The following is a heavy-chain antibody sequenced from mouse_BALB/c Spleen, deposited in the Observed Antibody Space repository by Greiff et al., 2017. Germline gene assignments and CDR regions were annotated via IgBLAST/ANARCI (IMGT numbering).Heavy chain of an antibody. CDR2: IDPETGGT. Sequence: VKLVESGAELVRPGASVTLSCKASGYTFTDYEMHWVKQTPVHGLEWIGAIDPETGGTAYNQKFKGKATLTADKSSSTAYMELRSLTSEDSAVYYCTRLPSMDYWGQGTSVTVSS. D-gene: IGHD2-1*01. V-gene: IGHV1-15*01. J-gene: IGHJ4*01. CDR1: GYTFTDYE. CDR3: TRLPSMDY.